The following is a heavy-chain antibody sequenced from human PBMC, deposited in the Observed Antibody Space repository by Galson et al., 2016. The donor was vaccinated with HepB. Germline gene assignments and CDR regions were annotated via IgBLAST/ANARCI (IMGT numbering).Heavy chain of an antibody. V-gene: IGHV3-48*01. Sequence: SLRLSCAASGFTFSDYAMNWVRQAPGKGLEWISHNSRENNRIDYADSVKGRFTVSRDNGKNSHYLQMNSLRVEDTAVYYCVRDHDWAFDYWGQGLLVTVSS. D-gene: IGHD3-9*01. J-gene: IGHJ4*02. CDR1: GFTFSDYA. CDR3: VRDHDWAFDY. CDR2: NSRENNRI.